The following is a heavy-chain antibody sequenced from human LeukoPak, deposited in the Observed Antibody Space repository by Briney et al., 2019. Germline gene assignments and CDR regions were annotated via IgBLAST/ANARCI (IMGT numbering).Heavy chain of an antibody. J-gene: IGHJ4*02. CDR1: GVSISSYY. CDR2: IYYSGST. Sequence: KPSETLSLTCTVSGVSISSYYWSWIRQPPGRGLEGLAYIYYSGSTNYNPSLKSRVTMSVDTSKNQFSLKLSSVTAADTAVYYCARDRAFSGYSYGLDYWGQGALVTVSS. V-gene: IGHV4-59*01. D-gene: IGHD5-18*01. CDR3: ARDRAFSGYSYGLDY.